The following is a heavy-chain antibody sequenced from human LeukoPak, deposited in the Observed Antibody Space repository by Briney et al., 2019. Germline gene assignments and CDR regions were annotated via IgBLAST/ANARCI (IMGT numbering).Heavy chain of an antibody. D-gene: IGHD2-21*02. Sequence: QPGGSLRRSCAASGFSFGGYALHWVRQAPGKGLEWVASISWNSGDIVHADSVKGRFTISRDNAKNSLYLQMDSLRTEDTALYYCVKSGGYATAIRYFDLWGRGTLVTVSS. CDR2: ISWNSGDI. J-gene: IGHJ2*01. CDR1: GFSFGGYA. CDR3: VKSGGYATAIRYFDL. V-gene: IGHV3-9*01.